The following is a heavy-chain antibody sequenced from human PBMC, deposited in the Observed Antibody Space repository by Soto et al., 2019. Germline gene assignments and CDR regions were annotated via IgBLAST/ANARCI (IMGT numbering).Heavy chain of an antibody. CDR2: IIPIFGTA. Sequence: SVKVSCKASGGTFSSYAISWVRQAPGQGLEWMGGIIPIFGTANYAQKFQGRVTITADESTSTAYMELSSLRSEDTAVYYCSRAGVTIFGVVIDYYGMDVWGQGTTVTVSS. J-gene: IGHJ6*02. D-gene: IGHD3-3*01. CDR3: SRAGVTIFGVVIDYYGMDV. CDR1: GGTFSSYA. V-gene: IGHV1-69*13.